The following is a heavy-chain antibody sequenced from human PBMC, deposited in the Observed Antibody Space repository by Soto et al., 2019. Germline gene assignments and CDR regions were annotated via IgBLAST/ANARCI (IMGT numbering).Heavy chain of an antibody. D-gene: IGHD3-9*01. CDR2: IYYSGST. Sequence: SETPSLTCTVSGGSISSGDYYWSWIRQPPGKGLEWIGYIYYSGSTYYNPSLKSRVTISVDTSKNQFSLKLSSVTAADTAVYYCARAPKTLYYDILTGYYFDYWGQGTLVTVSS. CDR1: GGSISSGDYY. V-gene: IGHV4-30-4*01. CDR3: ARAPKTLYYDILTGYYFDY. J-gene: IGHJ4*02.